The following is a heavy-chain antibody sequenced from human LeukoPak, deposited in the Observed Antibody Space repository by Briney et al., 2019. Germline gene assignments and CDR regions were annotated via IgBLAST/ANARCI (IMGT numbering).Heavy chain of an antibody. Sequence: SETLSLTCAVYSGSFSGYYWSWIRQPPGKGLEWIGEINHSGSTNYNPSLKSRVTISVDTSKNQFSLKLSSVTAADTAVYYCAREGGEQQLVTYYFDYWGQGTLVTVSS. D-gene: IGHD6-13*01. V-gene: IGHV4-34*01. CDR2: INHSGST. CDR1: SGSFSGYY. CDR3: AREGGEQQLVTYYFDY. J-gene: IGHJ4*02.